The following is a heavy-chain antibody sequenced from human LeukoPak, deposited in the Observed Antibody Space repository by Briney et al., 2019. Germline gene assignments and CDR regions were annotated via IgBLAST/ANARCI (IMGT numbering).Heavy chain of an antibody. CDR3: ARGMTMVRGVIQYYYGMDV. V-gene: IGHV4-39*07. Sequence: SETLSLTCTVSGGSISSSSYYWGWIRQPPGKGLEWIGSIYYSGSTYYNPSLKSRVTISVDTSKNQFSLKLSSVTAADTAVYYCARGMTMVRGVIQYYYGMDVWGQGTTVTVSS. CDR2: IYYSGST. J-gene: IGHJ6*02. D-gene: IGHD3-10*01. CDR1: GGSISSSSYY.